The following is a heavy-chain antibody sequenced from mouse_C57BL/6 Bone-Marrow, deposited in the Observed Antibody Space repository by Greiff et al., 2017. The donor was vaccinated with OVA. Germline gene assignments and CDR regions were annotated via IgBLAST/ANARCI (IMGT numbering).Heavy chain of an antibody. CDR2: INPGSGGT. D-gene: IGHD1-1*01. J-gene: IGHJ2*01. Sequence: VKLMESGAELVRPGTSVKVSCKASGYAFTNYLIEWVKQRPGQGLEWIGVINPGSGGTNYNEKFKGKATLTADKSSSTAYMQLSSLTSEDSAVYFCARRNYGSLYYFDYWGQGTTLTVSS. CDR3: ARRNYGSLYYFDY. V-gene: IGHV1-54*01. CDR1: GYAFTNYL.